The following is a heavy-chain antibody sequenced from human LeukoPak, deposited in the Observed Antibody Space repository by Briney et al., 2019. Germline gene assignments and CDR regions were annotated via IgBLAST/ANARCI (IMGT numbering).Heavy chain of an antibody. D-gene: IGHD6-19*01. V-gene: IGHV3-48*03. J-gene: IGHJ4*02. CDR1: GFTYSSYE. CDR2: ISSSGDAI. Sequence: PGGSLTLFCAASGFTYSSYEVNWVRQAPGKGLEWVSYISSSGDAIYYADSVEGRFTISRDDAKNSLYLQMNSLRAEDTAVYYCARGVLYSNGSYVRGYFAYWGQGSLVTVSS. CDR3: ARGVLYSNGSYVRGYFAY.